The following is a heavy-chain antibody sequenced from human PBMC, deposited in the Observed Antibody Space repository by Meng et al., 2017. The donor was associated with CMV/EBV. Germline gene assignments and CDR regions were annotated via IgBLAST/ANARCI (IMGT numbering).Heavy chain of an antibody. CDR2: ISSSSSYI. D-gene: IGHD6-6*01. Sequence: GESLKISCTASGFTFSSYSMNWVRQAPGKGLEWVSSISSSSSYIYYADSVKGRFTISRHNAKNSLYLQMNSLRAEDTAVYYCARDPGRIAARPWYWGQGTLVTVSS. CDR1: GFTFSSYS. J-gene: IGHJ4*02. V-gene: IGHV3-21*01. CDR3: ARDPGRIAARPWY.